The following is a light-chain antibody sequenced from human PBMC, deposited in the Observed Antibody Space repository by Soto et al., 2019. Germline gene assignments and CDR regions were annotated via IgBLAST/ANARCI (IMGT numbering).Light chain of an antibody. CDR1: QSVSSSF. CDR2: GAS. CDR3: QQYESSVT. J-gene: IGKJ1*01. Sequence: EIVLTQSPGSLSLSPGEGATLSCRASQSVSSSFFAWYQQKPGQAPSLLIYGASRRATGVPDRCSGSGSGTHFTLSISRLEPEDFAVYYCQQYESSVTFGQGTKVEIK. V-gene: IGKV3-20*01.